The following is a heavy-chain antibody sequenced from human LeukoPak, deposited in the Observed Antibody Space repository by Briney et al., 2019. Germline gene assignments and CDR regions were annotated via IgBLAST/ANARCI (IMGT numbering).Heavy chain of an antibody. J-gene: IGHJ4*02. CDR2: ISSSSSYI. D-gene: IGHD3-22*01. V-gene: IGHV3-21*01. CDR3: ARDSDSSGYCDY. Sequence: PGGSLRLSCAASGFTFSSYSMNWVRQAPGKGLEWVSSISSSSSYIYYADSVKGRFTISRDNAKNSLYLQMNSLRAEDTAVYYYARDSDSSGYCDYWGQGTLVTVSS. CDR1: GFTFSSYS.